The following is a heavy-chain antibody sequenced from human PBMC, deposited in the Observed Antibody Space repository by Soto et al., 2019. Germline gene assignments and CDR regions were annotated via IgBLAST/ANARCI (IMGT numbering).Heavy chain of an antibody. V-gene: IGHV1-69*13. CDR2: IIPIFGTA. CDR1: GGTFSSYA. CDR3: ARGEWELLTYFDY. Sequence: VASVKVSCKASGGTFSSYAISWVRQAPGQGLEWMGGIIPIFGTANYAQKFQGRVTITADESTSTAYMELSSLRSEDTAVYYCARGEWELLTYFDYWGQGTLVTVSS. J-gene: IGHJ4*02. D-gene: IGHD1-26*01.